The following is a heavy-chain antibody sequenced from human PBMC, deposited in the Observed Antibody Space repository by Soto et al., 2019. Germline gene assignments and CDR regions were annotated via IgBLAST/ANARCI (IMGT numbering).Heavy chain of an antibody. Sequence: QVQLQESGPGLVKPSQTLSLTCTVSGGSISSGGYYWSWIRQHPGKGLEWIGYIYYSGSTYYNPSLKSRVTISVDTSKNQFSLKLSSVTAADTAVYYCARVQTRDYDFWSGYYSPPVGWFDPWGQGTLVTVSS. CDR2: IYYSGST. J-gene: IGHJ5*02. D-gene: IGHD3-3*01. CDR1: GGSISSGGYY. CDR3: ARVQTRDYDFWSGYYSPPVGWFDP. V-gene: IGHV4-31*03.